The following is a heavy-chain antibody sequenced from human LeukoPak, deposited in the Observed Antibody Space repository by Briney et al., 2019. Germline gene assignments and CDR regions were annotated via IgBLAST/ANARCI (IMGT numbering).Heavy chain of an antibody. J-gene: IGHJ4*02. CDR2: IIPILGMA. D-gene: IGHD1-26*01. Sequence: SVKVSCKASGGTFISYAISWVRQAPGQGLEWMGRIIPILGMANYAQKFQGRVTITADESTSTAYMELSSLRSEDTAVYYCARTSGIVGATADYWGQGTLVTVSS. V-gene: IGHV1-69*04. CDR3: ARTSGIVGATADY. CDR1: GGTFISYA.